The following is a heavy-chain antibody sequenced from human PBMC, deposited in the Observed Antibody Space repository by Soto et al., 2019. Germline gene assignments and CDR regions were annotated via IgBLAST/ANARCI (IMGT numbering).Heavy chain of an antibody. Sequence: QVQLQQSGPGLVKPSQTLSLTSAISEDSVSSNSAAWNWIRRSPSGSLEWPPRTYYRPRWYNDYAVSVRSRITINPATAKIQFSLHLDSVTPEDTAVYYCAGTTWLHWYDMDVWGKGAMVTVSS. J-gene: IGHJ6*03. V-gene: IGHV6-1*01. CDR3: AGTTWLHWYDMDV. D-gene: IGHD1-7*01. CDR1: EDSVSSNSAA. CDR2: TYYRPRWYN.